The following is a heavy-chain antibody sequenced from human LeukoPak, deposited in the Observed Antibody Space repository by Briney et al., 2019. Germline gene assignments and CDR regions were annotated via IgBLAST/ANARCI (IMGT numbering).Heavy chain of an antibody. CDR1: GFTFSSYA. Sequence: GGSLRLSCAVSGFTFSSYAMSWVRQAPGKGLEWVSGIRGSGHSTYYADSVKGRFTISRDNAKNSLYLQMNSLRDEDTAVYYCARDYLKCADYWGQGTLVTVSS. CDR2: IRGSGHST. J-gene: IGHJ4*02. D-gene: IGHD3-16*02. CDR3: ARDYLKCADY. V-gene: IGHV3-23*01.